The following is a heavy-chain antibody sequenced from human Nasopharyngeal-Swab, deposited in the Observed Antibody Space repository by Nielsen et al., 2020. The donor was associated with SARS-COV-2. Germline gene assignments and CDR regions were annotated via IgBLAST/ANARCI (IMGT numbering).Heavy chain of an antibody. CDR1: GFTFNLYT. V-gene: IGHV3-48*02. D-gene: IGHD6-13*01. CDR2: ISSSSSTI. J-gene: IGHJ5*02. Sequence: GESLKISCAASGFTFNLYTMNWVRQAPGKGLEWVSYISSSSSTIYYADSVKGRFTISRDNAKNSLYLQMNSLRDEDTAVYYCARDIGPFAAPNWFDPWGQGTLVTVSS. CDR3: ARDIGPFAAPNWFDP.